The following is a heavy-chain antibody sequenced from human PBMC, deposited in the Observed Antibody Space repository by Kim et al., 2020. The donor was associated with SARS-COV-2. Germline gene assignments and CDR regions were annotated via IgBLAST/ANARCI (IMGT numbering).Heavy chain of an antibody. Sequence: PSETLSLTCTVSGGSISSYYWSWIRQPPGKGLEWIGYIYYSGSTNYNPSLKSRVTISVDTSKNQFSLKLSSVTAADTAVYYCARDERDSSGWANWFDPWGQGTLVTVSS. J-gene: IGHJ5*02. CDR2: IYYSGST. V-gene: IGHV4-59*13. D-gene: IGHD6-19*01. CDR3: ARDERDSSGWANWFDP. CDR1: GGSISSYY.